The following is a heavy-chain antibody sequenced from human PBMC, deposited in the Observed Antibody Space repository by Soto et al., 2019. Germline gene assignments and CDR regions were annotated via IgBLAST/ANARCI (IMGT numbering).Heavy chain of an antibody. D-gene: IGHD6-13*01. CDR3: ARHSPRDIEAVGTYYYYGMDV. CDR2: IYYSGST. CDR1: GGSISSSSYF. J-gene: IGHJ6*02. V-gene: IGHV4-39*01. Sequence: SETLSLTCTVSGGSISSSSYFWACIRQPPGKGLEWIGSIYYSGSTYYIPSLKSRVTISVDTSKNQFSLKLSAVTAADTAAYYCARHSPRDIEAVGTYYYYGMDVWGQGTTVTVSS.